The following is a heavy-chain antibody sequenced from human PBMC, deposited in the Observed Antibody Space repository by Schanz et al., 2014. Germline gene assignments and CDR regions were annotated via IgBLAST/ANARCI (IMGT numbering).Heavy chain of an antibody. J-gene: IGHJ6*02. V-gene: IGHV3-33*01. D-gene: IGHD3-10*01. CDR1: GFAFSVYG. CDR2: IWSEGSTK. Sequence: QVQMVESGGGVVQPGRSLRLSCAASGFAFSVYGMHWVRQAPGKGPEWVAVIWSEGSTKYYEDYEKGRLTVSRDNTKNSLYLQMNSLRAEDRAVYYCARDCDDRRGYGSGSCYGDCMDVWGQGTTVTVSS. CDR3: ARDCDDRRGYGSGSCYGDCMDV.